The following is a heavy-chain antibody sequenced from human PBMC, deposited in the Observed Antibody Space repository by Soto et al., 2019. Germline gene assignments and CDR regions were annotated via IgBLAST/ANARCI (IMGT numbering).Heavy chain of an antibody. CDR1: GFTFNSYG. V-gene: IGHV3-33*01. Sequence: QVQLVESGGGVVQPGRSLRLSCAASGFTFNSYGMHWVRQGPGKGLEWVAVIWYDGSNKYYADSVKGRFTISRDNSKNTLYLQMNSLRAVDTAVYYCARPHNWNDVGLDYWGQGTLVPVSS. J-gene: IGHJ4*02. CDR2: IWYDGSNK. CDR3: ARPHNWNDVGLDY. D-gene: IGHD1-1*01.